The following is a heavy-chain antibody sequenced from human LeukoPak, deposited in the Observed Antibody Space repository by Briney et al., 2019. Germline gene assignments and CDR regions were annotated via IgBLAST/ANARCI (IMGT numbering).Heavy chain of an antibody. CDR3: ARAPTVTTLHYFDF. CDR2: INPNSGGT. J-gene: IGHJ4*02. D-gene: IGHD4-17*01. CDR1: GYTFTGYY. V-gene: IGHV1-2*02. Sequence: VASVKVSFKASGYTFTGYYMRWVRQAPGQGPEWMGWINPNSGGTNYAQKFQGRVTMIRDTSISTAYMELSRLRSDDTAVYYCARAPTVTTLHYFDFWGQGTLVTVSS.